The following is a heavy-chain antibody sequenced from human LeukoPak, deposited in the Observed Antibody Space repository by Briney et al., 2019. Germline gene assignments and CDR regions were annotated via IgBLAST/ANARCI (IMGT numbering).Heavy chain of an antibody. CDR2: ISGYNGNT. CDR1: GYTFTNYG. J-gene: IGHJ6*03. V-gene: IGHV1-18*01. Sequence: ASVKVSCKASGYTFTNYGISWVRQAPGQGLEWMGWISGYNGNTNYAQKLQGRVTMTTDTSTSTAFMELRSLRSDDTAVYYCARDYYDSSGTIYYYYYYMDVWGKGTTVTVSS. CDR3: ARDYYDSSGTIYYYYYYMDV. D-gene: IGHD3-22*01.